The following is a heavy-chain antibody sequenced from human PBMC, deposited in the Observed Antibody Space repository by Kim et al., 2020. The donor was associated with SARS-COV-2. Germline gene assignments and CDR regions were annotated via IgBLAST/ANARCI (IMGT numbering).Heavy chain of an antibody. CDR3: ARQFRVWRHLDY. Sequence: SETLSLTCTVSGVSIDTSDYYWAWIRQPPGQGLEWIATIYFTSNTFHSPSLNSRATVSIDTSKDHFSLGLNSVTTTDTSMYYCARQFRVWRHLDYWGQG. J-gene: IGHJ4*02. V-gene: IGHV4-39*01. CDR2: IYFTSNT. D-gene: IGHD3-16*01. CDR1: GVSIDTSDYY.